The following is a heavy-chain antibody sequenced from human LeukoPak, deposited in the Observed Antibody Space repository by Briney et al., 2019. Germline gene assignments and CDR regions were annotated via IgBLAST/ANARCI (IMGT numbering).Heavy chain of an antibody. Sequence: GGSLRLSCAASGFTFSSYAMSWVRQAPGKGLEWVTAISGSGGSTYYADSVKGRFTISRDNSKNTLYLQMNSLRAEDTAVYYCAKDYEPLVGVHRWGDWFDPWGQGTLVTVSS. J-gene: IGHJ5*02. CDR2: ISGSGGST. V-gene: IGHV3-23*01. D-gene: IGHD1-26*01. CDR1: GFTFSSYA. CDR3: AKDYEPLVGVHRWGDWFDP.